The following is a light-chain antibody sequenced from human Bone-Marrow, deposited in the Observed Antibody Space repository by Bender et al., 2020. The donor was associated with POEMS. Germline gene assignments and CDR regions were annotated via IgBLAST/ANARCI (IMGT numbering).Light chain of an antibody. Sequence: QSVLTQPPSASGTPGQRVTISCSGSNSNIGTNAVNWYQQFPGTAPKLLIYSDNQRPSGVPDRFYACKSGTSASLAISGLQSVDEADYYCAAWDAGLGGGVFGGGTKLTVL. CDR1: NSNIGTNA. CDR2: SDN. CDR3: AAWDAGLGGGV. J-gene: IGLJ3*02. V-gene: IGLV1-44*01.